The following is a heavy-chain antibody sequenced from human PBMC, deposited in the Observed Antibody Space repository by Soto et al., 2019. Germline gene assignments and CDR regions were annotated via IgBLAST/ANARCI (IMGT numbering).Heavy chain of an antibody. Sequence: VQLLESGGGLVQPGGSLRVSCAASGFTFGSYVMSWVRQAPGKGLEWVSTISQSGGTTYYADSVKGRFTLSRDNSKNTLYLQMNSLRAEDTAVYYCAKYSGNSGGYRVRPYYYYFMDVWGKGTTVTVSS. D-gene: IGHD3-10*01. CDR1: GFTFGSYV. CDR3: AKYSGNSGGYRVRPYYYYFMDV. CDR2: ISQSGGTT. J-gene: IGHJ6*03. V-gene: IGHV3-23*01.